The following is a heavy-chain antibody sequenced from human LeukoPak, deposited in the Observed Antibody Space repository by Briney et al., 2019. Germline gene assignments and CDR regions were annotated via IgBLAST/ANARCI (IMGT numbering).Heavy chain of an antibody. CDR2: ISVSGGST. D-gene: IGHD2-2*01. Sequence: GGSLRLSSAASGFTFSSYAMTWVHQAPGKGLERVADISVSGGSTDYADSVKGRFTLSRDNSKNTLHLQMNSLRAEDTAVYYCQKDPKYQLASGYHWFDPWGQGTLVTVSS. CDR1: GFTFSSYA. J-gene: IGHJ5*02. V-gene: IGHV3-23*01. CDR3: QKDPKYQLASGYHWFDP.